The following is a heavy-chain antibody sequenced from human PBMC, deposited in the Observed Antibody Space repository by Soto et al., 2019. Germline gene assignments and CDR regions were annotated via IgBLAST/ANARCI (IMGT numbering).Heavy chain of an antibody. CDR1: GGSISSGGYY. CDR3: ARDPGFGVVNNWFDP. J-gene: IGHJ5*02. CDR2: IYYSGST. D-gene: IGHD3-3*01. Sequence: QVQLQESGPGLVKPSQTLSLTCTVSGGSISSGGYYWSWIRQHPGKRLEWIGYIYYSGSTYYNPSINSRVTISVDTSKNPFSLKLSSVTAADTAVYYCARDPGFGVVNNWFDPWGQGTLVTVSS. V-gene: IGHV4-31*03.